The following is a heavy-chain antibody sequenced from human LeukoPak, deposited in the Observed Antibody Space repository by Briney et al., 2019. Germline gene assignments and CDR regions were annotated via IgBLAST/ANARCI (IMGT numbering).Heavy chain of an antibody. V-gene: IGHV3-64*01. D-gene: IGHD3-9*01. Sequence: PGGSLRLSCAASGFIFSSYTIHWVRQAPGKGLEYVSSIKSNGDNTHYANSVKGRFTISRDNSTNTLYLQMGRLRAEEMAVYYCARGFDSPMEVWGKGTTVPVSS. J-gene: IGHJ6*03. CDR2: IKSNGDNT. CDR3: ARGFDSPMEV. CDR1: GFIFSSYT.